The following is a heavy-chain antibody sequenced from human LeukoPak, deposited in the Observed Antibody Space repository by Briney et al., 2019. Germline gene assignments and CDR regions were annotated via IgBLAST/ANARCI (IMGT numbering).Heavy chain of an antibody. V-gene: IGHV3-30-3*01. Sequence: GGSLRLSCAASGFTFSSYAMHWVRQAPGKGLEWVAVISYDGSNKYYADSVKDRFTISRDNSKNTLYLQMNSLRAEDTAVYYCARDCSGGSCYSVPDYWGQGTLVTVSS. CDR2: ISYDGSNK. D-gene: IGHD2-15*01. CDR1: GFTFSSYA. J-gene: IGHJ4*02. CDR3: ARDCSGGSCYSVPDY.